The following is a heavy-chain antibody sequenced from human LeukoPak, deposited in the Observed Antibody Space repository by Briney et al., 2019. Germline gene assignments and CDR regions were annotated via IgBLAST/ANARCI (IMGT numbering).Heavy chain of an antibody. CDR2: IYYSGST. J-gene: IGHJ4*02. CDR1: GGSISSYY. D-gene: IGHD1-26*01. CDR3: ARRVGDKDYFDY. Sequence: SETLSLTCTVSGGSISSYYWSWIRQPPGKGLEWIGYIYYSGSTNYNPSLMCRVTISVDTSKNQFSLKLSSVTAADTAVYYCARRVGDKDYFDYWGQGTLVTVSS. V-gene: IGHV4-59*01.